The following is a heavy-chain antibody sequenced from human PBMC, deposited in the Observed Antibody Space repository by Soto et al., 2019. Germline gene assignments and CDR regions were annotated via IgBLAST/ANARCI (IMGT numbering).Heavy chain of an antibody. CDR3: AREAHSSSWPRLESRNWFDP. CDR1: GFTFSSYE. CDR2: ISSSGSTI. V-gene: IGHV3-48*03. J-gene: IGHJ5*02. D-gene: IGHD6-13*01. Sequence: PGGSLRLSCAASGFTFSSYEMNWVRQAPGKGLEWVSYISSSGSTIYYADSVKGRFTISRDNAKNSLYLQMNSLRAEDTAVYYCAREAHSSSWPRLESRNWFDPWGQGTLVTVSS.